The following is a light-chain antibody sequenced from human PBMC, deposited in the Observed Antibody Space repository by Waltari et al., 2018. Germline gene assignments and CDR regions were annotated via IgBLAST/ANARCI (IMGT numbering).Light chain of an antibody. CDR2: DAS. CDR3: QHRGNWPLLA. V-gene: IGKV3-11*01. J-gene: IGKJ5*01. Sequence: EIVLAQSPATLSFSPGERATLSCRASQSVGRFLAWYQRKPGQAPRLLIYDASDRATCTPARFSGSGSGTDFTLTISSLEPEDFAVYYCQHRGNWPLLAFGQGTRLE. CDR1: QSVGRF.